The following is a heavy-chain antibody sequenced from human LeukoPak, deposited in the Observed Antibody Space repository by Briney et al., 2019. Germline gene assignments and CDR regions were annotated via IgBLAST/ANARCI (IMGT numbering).Heavy chain of an antibody. CDR1: GFTFSSYS. D-gene: IGHD6-19*01. V-gene: IGHV3-21*04. CDR2: ISSSRSYI. J-gene: IGHJ5*02. CDR3: ARVIVAVAAEKLWFDP. Sequence: GGSLRLSCAASGFTFSSYSMNWVRQAPGKGLEWVSFISSSRSYIYYADSVKGRFTISRDNAKNSLYLQMNSLRAEDTAVYYCARVIVAVAAEKLWFDPWGQGTLVTVSS.